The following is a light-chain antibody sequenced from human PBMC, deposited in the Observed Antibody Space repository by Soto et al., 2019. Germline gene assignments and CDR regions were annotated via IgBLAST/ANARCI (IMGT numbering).Light chain of an antibody. CDR3: QQSYSTPPIT. CDR1: QSIASY. J-gene: IGKJ5*01. V-gene: IGKV1-39*01. Sequence: IQMTQSPSSLSASVGDRVTSTCRASQSIASYLNWYQQKPGKAPKLLIHDASSLQSGVPSRFSGSGSGTDFTLTISSLQPEDFGIYYCQQSYSTPPITFGQGTRLEIK. CDR2: DAS.